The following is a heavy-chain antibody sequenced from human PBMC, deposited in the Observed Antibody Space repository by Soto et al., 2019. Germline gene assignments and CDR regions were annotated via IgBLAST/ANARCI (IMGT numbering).Heavy chain of an antibody. CDR3: AGGGVLLWFGEPLDY. D-gene: IGHD3-10*01. CDR1: GYTFSRYG. CDR2: ISGYSGNT. J-gene: IGHJ4*02. V-gene: IGHV1-18*01. Sequence: QVQLVQSGAEVKKPGASVKVSCKASGYTFSRYGITWVRQAPGQGLEWMGWISGYSGNTNYAQNLRGRVTMTTETATSTAYMELRSLRSDDTAVYYCAGGGVLLWFGEPLDYWGEGTLVTVSS.